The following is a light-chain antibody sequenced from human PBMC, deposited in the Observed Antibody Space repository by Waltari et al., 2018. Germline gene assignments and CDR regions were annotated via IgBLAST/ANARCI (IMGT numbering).Light chain of an antibody. CDR2: AAS. CDR1: QSISSY. J-gene: IGKJ1*01. CDR3: QQSYSTPWT. V-gene: IGKV1-39*01. Sequence: DIHMTQSPSSLSASVGDRVTITCRASQSISSYLNWYQQKPGKAPKLLIYAASSLQSGVPSRFSCSGSGTDFTLTISSLQPEDFATYYCQQSYSTPWTFGQGTKVEIK.